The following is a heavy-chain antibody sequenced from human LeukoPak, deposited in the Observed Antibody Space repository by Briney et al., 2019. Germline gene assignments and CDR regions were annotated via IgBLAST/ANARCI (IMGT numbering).Heavy chain of an antibody. Sequence: ASVKVSCKASGYSFTSNYIHWVRQAPGQGLEWMGMIYPRDGSTSYAQKFQGRVTVTRDTSTSTVHMELSGLRSEDTAVYYCARDQEGFDYWGQGALVTVSS. CDR2: IYPRDGST. V-gene: IGHV1-46*01. CDR1: GYSFTSNY. J-gene: IGHJ4*02. CDR3: ARDQEGFDY.